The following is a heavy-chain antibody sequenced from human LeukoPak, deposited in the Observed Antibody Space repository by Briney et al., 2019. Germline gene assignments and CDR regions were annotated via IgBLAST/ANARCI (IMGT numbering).Heavy chain of an antibody. CDR2: ISYDGSNK. CDR3: AKLRGQLLWFGDPLLYYGMDV. V-gene: IGHV3-30*18. D-gene: IGHD3-10*01. Sequence: GGSLRLSCAASGFTFSSYGMHWVRQAPGKGLEWVAVISYDGSNKYYADSVKGRFTISRDNSKNTLYQQMNSLRAEDTAVYYCAKLRGQLLWFGDPLLYYGMDVWGKGTTVTVSS. CDR1: GFTFSSYG. J-gene: IGHJ6*04.